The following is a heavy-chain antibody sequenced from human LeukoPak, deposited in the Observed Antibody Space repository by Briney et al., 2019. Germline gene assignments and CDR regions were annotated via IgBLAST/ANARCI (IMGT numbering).Heavy chain of an antibody. V-gene: IGHV4-39*01. Sequence: ETLSLTCSVSGGSITTTNYYWGWIRQPPGKGLEWIGSIYYSGVAYYNPSLESQVTISVDTSKNQFSLKLSSVTAADTAVYYCARHGLVGATGVHWGQGTLVTVSS. CDR1: GGSITTTNYY. J-gene: IGHJ4*02. D-gene: IGHD1-26*01. CDR3: ARHGLVGATGVH. CDR2: IYYSGVA.